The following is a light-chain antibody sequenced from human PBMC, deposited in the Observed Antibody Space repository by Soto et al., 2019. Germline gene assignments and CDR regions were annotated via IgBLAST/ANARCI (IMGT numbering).Light chain of an antibody. CDR3: AAWYASLSGVV. J-gene: IGLJ3*02. V-gene: IGLV1-47*01. CDR1: SSNIGSNY. CDR2: RNN. Sequence: QSVLTQPPSASGTPGQRVTISCSGSSSNIGSNYVYWYQQLPGTAPKLLIYRNNQRPSGVPDRFSGSKSGTSASLAISGLRSEDEADYYCAAWYASLSGVVFGGGTKLTVL.